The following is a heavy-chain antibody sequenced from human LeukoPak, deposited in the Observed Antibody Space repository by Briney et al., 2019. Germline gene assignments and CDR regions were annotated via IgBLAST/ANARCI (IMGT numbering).Heavy chain of an antibody. Sequence: GGSLRLSCAASGFTVSSNYMSWVRQAPGKGLEWVSVIYSGGSTYYADSVKGRFTISRDNSKNTLYLQMNSLRAEDTAVYYCARTTQYYYYMGVWGKGTTVTVSS. J-gene: IGHJ6*03. V-gene: IGHV3-66*02. CDR2: IYSGGST. D-gene: IGHD1-1*01. CDR3: ARTTQYYYYMGV. CDR1: GFTVSSNY.